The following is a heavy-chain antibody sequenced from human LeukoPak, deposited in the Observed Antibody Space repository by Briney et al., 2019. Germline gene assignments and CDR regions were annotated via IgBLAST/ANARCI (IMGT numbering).Heavy chain of an antibody. CDR2: MYYSGST. D-gene: IGHD1-26*01. CDR1: GGSISSYY. J-gene: IGHJ4*02. Sequence: KPSETLSLTCTVSGGSISSYYWSWIRQPPGKGLEWIGYMYYSGSTNYNPSLKSPDTISVDTSKNQFSLKLTSVTAADTAVYYCARGHEEWEVVHRSVNFDSWGQGTLVTVSS. CDR3: ARGHEEWEVVHRSVNFDS. V-gene: IGHV4-59*12.